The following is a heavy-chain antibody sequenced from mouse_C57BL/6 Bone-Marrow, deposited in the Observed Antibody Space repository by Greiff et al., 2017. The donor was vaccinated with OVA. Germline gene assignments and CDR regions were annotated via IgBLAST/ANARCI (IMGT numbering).Heavy chain of an antibody. V-gene: IGHV1-76*01. J-gene: IGHJ3*01. CDR1: GYTFTDYY. CDR3: AVLRSPFAY. CDR2: IYPGSGNT. D-gene: IGHD2-4*01. Sequence: VKLMESGAELVRPGASVKLSCKASGYTFTDYYINWVKQRPGQGLEWIARIYPGSGNTYYNEKFKGKATLTAEKSSSTAYMQLSSLTSEDSAVYFCAVLRSPFAYWGQGTLVTVSA.